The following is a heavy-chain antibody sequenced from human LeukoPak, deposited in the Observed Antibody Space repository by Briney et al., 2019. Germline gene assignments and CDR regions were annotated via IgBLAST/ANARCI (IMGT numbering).Heavy chain of an antibody. CDR3: ARVGMATMYFDY. J-gene: IGHJ4*02. Sequence: PGGSLRLSCAASGFTFSSYEMNWVRQAPGKGLEWVSYICSSGSTIYYADSVKGRFTISRDNAKNSLYLQMNSLRAEDTAVYYCARVGMATMYFDYWGQGTLVTVSS. V-gene: IGHV3-48*03. CDR2: ICSSGSTI. D-gene: IGHD5-24*01. CDR1: GFTFSSYE.